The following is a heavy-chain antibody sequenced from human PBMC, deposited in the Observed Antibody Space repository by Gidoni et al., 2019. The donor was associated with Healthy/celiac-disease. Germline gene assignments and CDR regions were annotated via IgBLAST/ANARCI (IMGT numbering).Heavy chain of an antibody. Sequence: QVQLQESGPGLVKPSGTLSLTCAVSGGSISSSNWWSWVRQPPGKGLEWIGEIYHSGSTNYNPSLKSRVTISVDKSKNQFSLKLSSVTAADTAVYYCARSPLWFGESPPSFYSSWFDPWGQGTLVTVSS. CDR2: IYHSGST. J-gene: IGHJ5*02. CDR1: GGSISSSNW. CDR3: ARSPLWFGESPPSFYSSWFDP. D-gene: IGHD3-10*01. V-gene: IGHV4-4*02.